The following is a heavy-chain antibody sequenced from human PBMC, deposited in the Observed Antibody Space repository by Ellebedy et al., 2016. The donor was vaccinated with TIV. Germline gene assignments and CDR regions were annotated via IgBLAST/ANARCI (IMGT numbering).Heavy chain of an antibody. J-gene: IGHJ4*02. Sequence: SVKVSXXASGLSFSNSAVQWVRQARGQRLEWIGWIVLGSGKTNYAQKFQERVSITRDKSTGTAYMELSSLTSDDTAVYYCAADTMTDFHWGQGTLVTVSS. CDR1: GLSFSNSA. CDR3: AADTMTDFH. D-gene: IGHD3-3*01. CDR2: IVLGSGKT. V-gene: IGHV1-58*01.